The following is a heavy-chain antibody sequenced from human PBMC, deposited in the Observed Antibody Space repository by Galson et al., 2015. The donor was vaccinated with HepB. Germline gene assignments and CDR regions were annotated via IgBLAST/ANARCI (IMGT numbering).Heavy chain of an antibody. J-gene: IGHJ4*02. CDR3: ARDCDRSGYYCF. Sequence: SVKVSCKASDYTFINYGICWVRQAPGQGLEWLGWINAYNGNTNYAQNLQGRVTMTTDTSTSTAYMELRSLTSDDTAVYYCARDCDRSGYYCFWGQGTVVIVSS. D-gene: IGHD3-22*01. CDR2: INAYNGNT. CDR1: DYTFINYG. V-gene: IGHV1-18*01.